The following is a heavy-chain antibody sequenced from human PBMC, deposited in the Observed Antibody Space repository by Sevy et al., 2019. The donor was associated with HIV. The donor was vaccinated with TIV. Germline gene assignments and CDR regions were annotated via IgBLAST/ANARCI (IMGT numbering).Heavy chain of an antibody. CDR2: IWYDGSNK. CDR1: GFTFSSYG. Sequence: GGSLRLSCAASGFTFSSYGMHWVRQAPGKGLEWVAVIWYDGSNKYYADSVKGRFTISRDNSKNTLYLQMNSLRAEDTAVYDCAKDHGEYDSRGYSPTYYFDYWGQGTLVTVSS. D-gene: IGHD3-22*01. CDR3: AKDHGEYDSRGYSPTYYFDY. J-gene: IGHJ4*02. V-gene: IGHV3-33*06.